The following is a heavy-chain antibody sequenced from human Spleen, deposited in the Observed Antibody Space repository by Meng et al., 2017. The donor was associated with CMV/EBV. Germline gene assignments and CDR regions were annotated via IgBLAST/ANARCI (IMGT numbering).Heavy chain of an antibody. CDR1: GGSISSCYYI. CDR2: IYYSGST. J-gene: IGHJ5*02. V-gene: IGHV4-30-4*08. D-gene: IGHD2-2*01. CDR3: ARVVPAARFDP. Sequence: QRQLQESGPGRGKPAQTLSLTSTDSGGSISSCYYIWSWIHQPPGNGLEWIGNIYYSGSTYYNPSLKSRVTISIDTSKTQFSLKLSSVTAEDTAVYYCARVVPAARFDPWGQGTLVTVSS.